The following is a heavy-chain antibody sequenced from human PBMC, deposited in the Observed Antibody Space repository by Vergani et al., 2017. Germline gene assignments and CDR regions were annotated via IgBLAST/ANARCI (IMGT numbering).Heavy chain of an antibody. CDR3: ARYRYYYDSSGSLNYYYYYGMDV. CDR2: IYPGDSDT. V-gene: IGHV5-51*01. J-gene: IGHJ6*02. Sequence: EVQLVQSGAEVKKPGESLKISCKGSGYSFTSYWIGWVRQMPGKGLEWMGIIYPGDSDTRYSPSFQGQVTISADKSISTAYLQWRSLKASDTARYYCARYRYYYDSSGSLNYYYYYGMDVWGQGTTVTVSS. D-gene: IGHD3-22*01. CDR1: GYSFTSYW.